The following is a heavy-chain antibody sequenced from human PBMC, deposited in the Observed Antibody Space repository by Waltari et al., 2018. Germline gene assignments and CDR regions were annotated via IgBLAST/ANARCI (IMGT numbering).Heavy chain of an antibody. J-gene: IGHJ4*02. V-gene: IGHV3-53*01. CDR3: ARSDYGDYGID. Sequence: EVQLVESGGGLIQPGGSLRLSCAASGFTVSRNSMSGVRQAPGKGLEWVSVIYSGGNTYYADSVKGRFTISRDSSKNTLYLQMNSLRAEDTAFYYCARSDYGDYGIDWGQGTLVTVSS. D-gene: IGHD4-17*01. CDR1: GFTVSRNS. CDR2: IYSGGNT.